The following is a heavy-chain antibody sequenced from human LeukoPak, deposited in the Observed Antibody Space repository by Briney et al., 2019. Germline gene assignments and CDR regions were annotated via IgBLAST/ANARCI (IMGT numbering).Heavy chain of an antibody. V-gene: IGHV3-43*02. CDR3: AKSRSPYYYYYGMDV. D-gene: IGHD3-10*01. CDR1: GFTFDDYA. CDR2: ISGDGCST. J-gene: IGHJ6*02. Sequence: GGSLRLSCAASGFTFDDYAMHWVRQAPGKGLEWVSLISGDGCSTYYADSVKGRFTISRDNSKNSLYLQMNSLRTEDTALYYCAKSRSPYYYYYGMDVWGQGTTVTVSS.